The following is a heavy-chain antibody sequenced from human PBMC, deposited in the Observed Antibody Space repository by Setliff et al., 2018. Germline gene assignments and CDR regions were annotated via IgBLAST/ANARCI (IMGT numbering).Heavy chain of an antibody. CDR1: GGSISSSSYY. D-gene: IGHD4-17*01. J-gene: IGHJ4*02. Sequence: SETLSLTCTVSGGSISSSSYYWGWIRQPPGKGLEWIGSIYYSGNTYYNPSLKSRVTISVDTSKNQLSLKLNSVTAADTAVYYCARQIDYGDFQYFDYWGQGTLVTVSS. CDR2: IYYSGNT. V-gene: IGHV4-39*01. CDR3: ARQIDYGDFQYFDY.